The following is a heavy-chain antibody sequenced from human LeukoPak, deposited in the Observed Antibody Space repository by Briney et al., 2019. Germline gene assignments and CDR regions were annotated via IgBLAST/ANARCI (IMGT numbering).Heavy chain of an antibody. CDR1: GGSISSYY. CDR2: IYYSGST. J-gene: IGHJ4*02. CDR3: ATVTSHYYFDY. Sequence: SETLSLTCTVSGGSISSYYWSWIRQPLEKGLEWIGYIYYSGSTNYNPSLKSRVTISVDTSKNQFSLKLSSVTAADTAVYYCATVTSHYYFDYWGQGTLVTVSS. D-gene: IGHD4-17*01. V-gene: IGHV4-59*01.